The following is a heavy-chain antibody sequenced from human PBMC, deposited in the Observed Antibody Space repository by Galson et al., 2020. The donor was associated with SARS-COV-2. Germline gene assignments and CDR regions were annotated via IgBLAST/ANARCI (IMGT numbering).Heavy chain of an antibody. CDR3: AKRYYYGSGSYYNVRCRTFQLARDYYYYMDV. CDR2: ISGSGGST. CDR1: GFTFSSYA. Sequence: GGSLRLSCAASGFTFSSYAMSWVRQAPGKGLEWVSAISGSGGSTYYADSVKGRFTISRDNSKNTLYLQMNSLRAEDTAVYYCAKRYYYGSGSYYNVRCRTFQLARDYYYYMDVWGKGTTVTVSS. V-gene: IGHV3-23*01. D-gene: IGHD3-10*01. J-gene: IGHJ6*03.